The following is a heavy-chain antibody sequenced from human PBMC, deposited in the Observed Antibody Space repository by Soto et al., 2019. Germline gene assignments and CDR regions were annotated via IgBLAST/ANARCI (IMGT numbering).Heavy chain of an antibody. Sequence: QVQLVESGGGVVQPGRSLRLSCAASGFTFSNYGMHWVRQAPGMGLEWVAVISYDGSNKYYADSVKGRFTISRDNSRNTLYLQMNSLRAEDTAVYYGANDRGKNYYYGMDVWGQGTTVTVSS. CDR2: ISYDGSNK. CDR1: GFTFSNYG. CDR3: ANDRGKNYYYGMDV. J-gene: IGHJ6*02. V-gene: IGHV3-30*18. D-gene: IGHD3-10*01.